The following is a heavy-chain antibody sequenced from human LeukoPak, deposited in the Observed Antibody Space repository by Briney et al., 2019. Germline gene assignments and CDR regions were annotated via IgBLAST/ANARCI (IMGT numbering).Heavy chain of an antibody. CDR1: GFIFSSYW. CDR3: ARVFNWNSRGGHYFDY. V-gene: IGHV3-7*01. D-gene: IGHD1-7*01. CDR2: IKQDGSEK. Sequence: GGSLRLSCAAPGFIFSSYWMSWVRQAPGKGLEWVANIKQDGSEKYYVDSVKGRFTISRDNAKNSLYLQMNSLRAEDTAVYYCARVFNWNSRGGHYFDYWGQGTLVTVSS. J-gene: IGHJ4*02.